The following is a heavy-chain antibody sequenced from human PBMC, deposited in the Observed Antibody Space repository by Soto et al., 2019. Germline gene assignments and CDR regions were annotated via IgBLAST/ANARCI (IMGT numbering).Heavy chain of an antibody. CDR3: ARGFCIGAACYDGYSWFET. J-gene: IGHJ5*02. V-gene: IGHV1-2*02. D-gene: IGHD2-15*01. Sequence: ASVKVFCKASGYTFTDYYIHWVRQAPGEGLEWMAWFNPRSGGRNHVPKFQGRVTMTRDTSISTAYMEVTRLTSDDTAMDYCARGFCIGAACYDGYSWFETWGKGTRVTVSS. CDR2: FNPRSGGR. CDR1: GYTFTDYY.